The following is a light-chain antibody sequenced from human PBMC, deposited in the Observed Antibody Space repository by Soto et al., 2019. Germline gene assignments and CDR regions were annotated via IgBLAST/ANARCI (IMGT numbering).Light chain of an antibody. Sequence: DNHMTQSPSTLSASVGDRVTITCRASQSISSWLAWYQQKPGKAPNLLIYKASSLRSGVPSRFSGSGSGTEFTLTISSLQPDDSATYYCQQYNSYRAFGQRTKVDIK. V-gene: IGKV1-5*03. CDR3: QQYNSYRA. J-gene: IGKJ1*01. CDR1: QSISSW. CDR2: KAS.